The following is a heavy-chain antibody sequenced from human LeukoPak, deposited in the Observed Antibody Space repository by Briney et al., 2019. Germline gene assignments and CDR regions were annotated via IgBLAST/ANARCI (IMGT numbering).Heavy chain of an antibody. CDR2: IIPIFGTA. J-gene: IGHJ6*02. CDR1: GHTFSSYA. V-gene: IGHV1-69*13. CDR3: ARDRITVSPNWYYYYGMGV. D-gene: IGHD4-11*01. Sequence: PPVKLSCNSSGHTFSSYAISWVRQAPAQGLEWMGGIIPIFGTANYAQKFQGRVTITADESTSTAYMELSSLRSEDTAVYYCARDRITVSPNWYYYYGMGVWGQGHTVTVSS.